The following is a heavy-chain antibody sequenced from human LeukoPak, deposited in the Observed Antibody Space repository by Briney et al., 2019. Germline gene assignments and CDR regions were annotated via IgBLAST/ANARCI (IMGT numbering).Heavy chain of an antibody. D-gene: IGHD6-19*01. CDR2: IIPIFGTA. J-gene: IGHJ4*02. Sequence: ASVKVSCKASGGTFSSYAISWVRQAPGQGLEWMGGIIPIFGTANYAQKFQGRVTITADESTSTAYMELSSLRSEDTAVYYCAARDSSGEDYWGQGTLVTVSS. CDR3: AARDSSGEDY. V-gene: IGHV1-69*13. CDR1: GGTFSSYA.